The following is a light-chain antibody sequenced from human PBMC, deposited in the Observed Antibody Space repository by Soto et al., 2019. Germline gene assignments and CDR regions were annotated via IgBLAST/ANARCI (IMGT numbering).Light chain of an antibody. V-gene: IGLV4-69*01. CDR1: SGHSNYA. J-gene: IGLJ7*01. CDR3: QSWGTGSAIVV. Sequence: QSVLTQSPSASASLGASVKLTCTLSSGHSNYAIAWHQRQPEKGPRFLMKVNSGGSHIKGDGIPDRFSGSSSGAERYLFISGLQSEVEADYYCQSWGTGSAIVVFGGGTQLTVL. CDR2: VNSGGSH.